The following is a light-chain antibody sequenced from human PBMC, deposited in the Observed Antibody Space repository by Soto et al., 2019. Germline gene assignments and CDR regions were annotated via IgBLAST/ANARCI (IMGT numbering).Light chain of an antibody. J-gene: IGKJ2*01. CDR1: QTISSSY. CDR3: HHYGSSPYT. Sequence: EIVLTQSPGTLSLSPGERATLSCRASQTISSSYLGWYQQRPGQAPRLLIYGASSRATGVPDRFSGRGSGTDFTLTISRLEPEDFAVYYCHHYGSSPYTFGQGTKVDIK. CDR2: GAS. V-gene: IGKV3-20*01.